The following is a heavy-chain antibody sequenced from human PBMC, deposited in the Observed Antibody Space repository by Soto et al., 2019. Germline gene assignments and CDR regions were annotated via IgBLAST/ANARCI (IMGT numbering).Heavy chain of an antibody. V-gene: IGHV1-3*01. CDR3: ARDKSPSHVSDGNDPFDI. D-gene: IGHD3-16*01. CDR2: INAGNGNT. Sequence: SVKVSCKAPGYTFTSYAMHWVRQAPGQRLEWMGWINAGNGNTKYSQKFQGRVTITRYTSASTAYMELGSLRSEDTAVYYCARDKSPSHVSDGNDPFDIWGQGTMVTVS. CDR1: GYTFTSYA. J-gene: IGHJ3*02.